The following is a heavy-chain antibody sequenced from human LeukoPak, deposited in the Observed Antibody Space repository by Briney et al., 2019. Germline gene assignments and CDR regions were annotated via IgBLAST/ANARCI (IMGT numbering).Heavy chain of an antibody. CDR3: ARGWNSYSDY. J-gene: IGHJ4*02. D-gene: IGHD1/OR15-1a*01. CDR2: IIPIFGTA. Sequence: ASVKVSCKASGGTFSGYAISWVRQAPGQGLEWMGGIIPIFGTANYAQKFQGRVTITADESTSTAYMELSSLRSEDTAVYYCARGWNSYSDYWGQGTLVTVSS. V-gene: IGHV1-69*13. CDR1: GGTFSGYA.